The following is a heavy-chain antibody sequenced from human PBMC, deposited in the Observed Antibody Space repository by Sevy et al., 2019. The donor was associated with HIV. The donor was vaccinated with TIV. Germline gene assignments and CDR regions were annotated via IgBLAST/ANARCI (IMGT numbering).Heavy chain of an antibody. V-gene: IGHV3-15*01. D-gene: IGHD6-6*01. CDR1: GFTFSNAW. CDR3: TTDSSVTPFLQDDV. J-gene: IGHJ6*02. CDR2: IKGKTDGGPT. Sequence: GGSLRLSCAASGFTFSNAWLSWVRQAPGKGLEWVGRIKGKTDGGPTDYAAPVKGRFTISRDDSKNTLYLQMNSLKTEDTAVYYCTTDSSVTPFLQDDVWGQGTTVTVSS.